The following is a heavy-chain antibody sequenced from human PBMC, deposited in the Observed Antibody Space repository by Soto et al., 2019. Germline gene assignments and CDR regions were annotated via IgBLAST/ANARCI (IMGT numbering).Heavy chain of an antibody. CDR1: GFTFSSYA. J-gene: IGHJ4*02. Sequence: PGGSLRLSCAASGFTFSSYAMSWVRQAPGKGLEWVSAISGSGGSTYYADSVKGRFTISRDDSKNTLYLQMNSLGAEDTAVYYCAKDFVSNYYDSSGYFRDYFDYWGQGTLVTVSS. D-gene: IGHD3-22*01. V-gene: IGHV3-23*01. CDR2: ISGSGGST. CDR3: AKDFVSNYYDSSGYFRDYFDY.